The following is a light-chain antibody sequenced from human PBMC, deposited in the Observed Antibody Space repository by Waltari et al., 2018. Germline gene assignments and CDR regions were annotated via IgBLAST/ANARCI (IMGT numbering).Light chain of an antibody. CDR3: QQYYITPPT. V-gene: IGKV4-1*01. J-gene: IGKJ1*01. CDR2: WAS. CDR1: QSVLSSSNNKNF. Sequence: DIVMTQSPDSLTVSLGERATVNCKSSQSVLSSSNNKNFLAWYQQKPGQPPKRLIYWASTRGSGVPDRFSGSGSGTDFTLTISSLQAEDVAVYYCQQYYITPPTFGQGTKVEIK.